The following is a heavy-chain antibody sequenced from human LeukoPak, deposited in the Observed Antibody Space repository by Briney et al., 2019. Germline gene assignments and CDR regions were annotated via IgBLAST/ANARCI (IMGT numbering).Heavy chain of an antibody. J-gene: IGHJ4*02. CDR3: AREHILGPVDN. D-gene: IGHD3-16*01. CDR2: IYYSGST. CDR1: GGSISSYY. Sequence: SETLSLTCTVSGGSISSYYWSWIRQPPGKGLEWIGYIYYSGSTNYNPFLKSRVTISVDTSKNQFSLKLSSATAADTAVYFCAREHILGPVDNWGQGTLVIVSS. V-gene: IGHV4-59*12.